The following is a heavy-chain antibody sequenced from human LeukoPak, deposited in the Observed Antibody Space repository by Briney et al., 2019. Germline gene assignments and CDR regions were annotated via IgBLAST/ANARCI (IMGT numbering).Heavy chain of an antibody. J-gene: IGHJ6*02. CDR2: ISYDGSNK. CDR3: AKGYYGMDV. Sequence: GGSLRLSCAASGFTFSSYGMHWVRQASGKGLEWVAVISYDGSNKYYVDSVKGRFTISRDNSKNTLYLQMNSLRAEDTAVYYCAKGYYGMDVWGQGTTVTVSS. CDR1: GFTFSSYG. V-gene: IGHV3-30*18.